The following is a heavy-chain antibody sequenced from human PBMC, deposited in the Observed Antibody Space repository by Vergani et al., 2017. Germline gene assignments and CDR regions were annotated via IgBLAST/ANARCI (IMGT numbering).Heavy chain of an antibody. V-gene: IGHV4-39*01. Sequence: QVQLQESGPGLVKPSETLSLTCTVPGDSVISTDYHWGWIRQPPGKGLEWIGTMDYSGSTSYNPSLERRISISFETPKNQFSLRLTSVTAADTAVYYWASKRGACRAAYCHSYDFWGPGTLVGVSS. J-gene: IGHJ4*02. D-gene: IGHD2-15*01. CDR1: GDSVISTDYH. CDR3: ASKRGACRAAYCHSYDF. CDR2: MDYSGST.